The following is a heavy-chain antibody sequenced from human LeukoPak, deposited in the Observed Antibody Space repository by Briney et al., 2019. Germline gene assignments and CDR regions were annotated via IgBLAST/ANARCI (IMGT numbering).Heavy chain of an antibody. CDR1: GYTFTSYG. V-gene: IGHV1-18*01. Sequence: ASVTVSCKASGYTFTSYGISWVRQAPGQGLEGMGWISAYNGNTNYAQKLQGRVTMTTDTSTSTAYMELRSLRSDDTAVYYCARGKVPTVPRYDFWSGYYNNYYYMDVWGKGTTVTVSS. D-gene: IGHD3-3*01. CDR2: ISAYNGNT. CDR3: ARGKVPTVPRYDFWSGYYNNYYYMDV. J-gene: IGHJ6*03.